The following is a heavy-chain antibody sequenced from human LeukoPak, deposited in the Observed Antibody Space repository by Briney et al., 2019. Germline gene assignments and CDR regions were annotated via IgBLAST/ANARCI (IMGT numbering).Heavy chain of an antibody. D-gene: IGHD2-2*02. J-gene: IGHJ4*02. V-gene: IGHV4-34*01. CDR3: ARGRTGYCSSTSCYTFGY. CDR2: INHSGST. Sequence: SETLSLTCAVYGGSFSGYYWSWIRQPPGKGLEWIGEINHSGSTNYNPSLKSRVTISVDTSKNQFSLKLSSVTAADTAVHYCARGRTGYCSSTSCYTFGYWGQGTLVTVSS. CDR1: GGSFSGYY.